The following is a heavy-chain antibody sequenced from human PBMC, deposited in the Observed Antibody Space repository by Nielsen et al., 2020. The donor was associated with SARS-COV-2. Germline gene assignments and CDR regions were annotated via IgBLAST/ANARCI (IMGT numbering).Heavy chain of an antibody. CDR3: ARSGGWQQVDHSNWFDP. CDR1: GYIFTNYG. D-gene: IGHD6-13*01. Sequence: ASVKVSCNASGYIFTNYGISWVRQAPGQGLEWMGWISVYHGNTNYAQKVQGRVTMTTDTSTSTAYMELRSLRSDDTAVYFCARSGGWQQVDHSNWFDPWGQGTLVTVSS. J-gene: IGHJ5*02. CDR2: ISVYHGNT. V-gene: IGHV1-18*01.